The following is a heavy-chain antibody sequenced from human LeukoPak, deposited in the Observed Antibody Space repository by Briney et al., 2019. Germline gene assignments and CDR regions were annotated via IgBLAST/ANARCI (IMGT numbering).Heavy chain of an antibody. Sequence: SETLSLTCTVSGGSISSYYWSWIRQPAGKGLGWIGRIYTSGSTNYNPSLKSRVTMSVDASKNQFSLKLSSVTAADTAVYYCARDQVAGTMYYFDYWGQGTLVTVSS. D-gene: IGHD6-19*01. CDR3: ARDQVAGTMYYFDY. CDR2: IYTSGST. CDR1: GGSISSYY. V-gene: IGHV4-4*07. J-gene: IGHJ4*02.